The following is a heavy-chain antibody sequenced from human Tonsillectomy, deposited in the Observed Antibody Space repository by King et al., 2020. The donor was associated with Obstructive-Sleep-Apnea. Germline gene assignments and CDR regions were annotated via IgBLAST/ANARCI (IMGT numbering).Heavy chain of an antibody. CDR1: GGSISSSSYY. CDR3: ARVGAGLVTP. J-gene: IGHJ5*02. Sequence: QLQESGPGLVKPSETLSLTCTFSGGSISSSSYYWGWIRQPPGKGLEWIGSIYYSGSTYYNPSLKSRVTISVDTAKNQFSLKLSSVTAADTAVYYCARVGAGLVTPWGQGTLVTVSS. D-gene: IGHD3-9*01. V-gene: IGHV4-39*01. CDR2: IYYSGST.